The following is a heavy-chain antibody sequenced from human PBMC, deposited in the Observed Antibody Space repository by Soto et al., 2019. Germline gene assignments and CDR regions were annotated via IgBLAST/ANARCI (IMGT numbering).Heavy chain of an antibody. CDR2: ISYDGSNQ. D-gene: IGHD3-22*01. Sequence: QVQLVESGGGVVQPGRSLRLSCAASGFTFSSYVMHWVRQAPGKGLEWVAVISYDGSNQYYADSVKGRFTISRYNPKNTLYLHMNSLRAEDTAVYYCAKGGLTMIEGPDYWGQGTLVTVSS. CDR1: GFTFSSYV. V-gene: IGHV3-30*18. J-gene: IGHJ4*02. CDR3: AKGGLTMIEGPDY.